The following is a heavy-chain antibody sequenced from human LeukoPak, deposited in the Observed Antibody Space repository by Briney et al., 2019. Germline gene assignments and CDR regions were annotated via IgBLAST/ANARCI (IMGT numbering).Heavy chain of an antibody. V-gene: IGHV3-23*01. CDR2: IDGSGGST. CDR1: GFVFTTYA. Sequence: GGSLRLSCEASGFVFTTYAIPWVRQAPGKGLEWVSLIDGSGGSTNYANSVKGRFTISRDNSKNTLYLHMNSLRAEDTAVYSCGKDAGVAGRIRAFDYWGQGTLVTVSS. D-gene: IGHD6-19*01. CDR3: GKDAGVAGRIRAFDY. J-gene: IGHJ4*02.